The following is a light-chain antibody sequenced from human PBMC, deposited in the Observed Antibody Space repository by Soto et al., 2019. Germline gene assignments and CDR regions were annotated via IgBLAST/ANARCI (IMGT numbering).Light chain of an antibody. CDR2: EVS. J-gene: IGLJ1*01. CDR1: SSVVGSYNL. Sequence: HSVLTQPASVSGSPGQSITISCTGTSSVVGSYNLVSWYQQHPGKAPKLMIYEVSKRPSGVSNRFSGSKSGNTASLTISGLQAEDEADYYCCSYAGSSTYVFGTGTKVTVL. V-gene: IGLV2-23*02. CDR3: CSYAGSSTYV.